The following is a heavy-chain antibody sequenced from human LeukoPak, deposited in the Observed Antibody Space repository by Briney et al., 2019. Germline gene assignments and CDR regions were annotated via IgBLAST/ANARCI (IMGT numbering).Heavy chain of an antibody. CDR1: GFTFSSYA. Sequence: PGGSLRLSCAASGFTFSSYAMSWVRQAPGKGLEWVSAISGSGGSTYYADSVKGRFTISRDNSKNTLYLQMNSLRAEDTAVYYCARRDVSGSSGWDDFDYWGQGTLVTVSS. V-gene: IGHV3-23*01. CDR2: ISGSGGST. D-gene: IGHD6-19*01. CDR3: ARRDVSGSSGWDDFDY. J-gene: IGHJ4*02.